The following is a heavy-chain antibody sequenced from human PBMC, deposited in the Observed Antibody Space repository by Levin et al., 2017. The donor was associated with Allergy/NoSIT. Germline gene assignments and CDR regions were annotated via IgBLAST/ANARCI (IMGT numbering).Heavy chain of an antibody. CDR1: GFTFSSYA. D-gene: IGHD1-26*01. CDR2: ISGSGGST. V-gene: IGHV3-23*01. Sequence: GESLKISCAASGFTFSSYAMSWVRQAPGKGLEWVSAISGSGGSTYYADSVKGRFTISRDNSKNTLYLQMNSLRAEDTAVYYCAKSGSYYVGGYDYWGQGTLVTVSS. J-gene: IGHJ4*02. CDR3: AKSGSYYVGGYDY.